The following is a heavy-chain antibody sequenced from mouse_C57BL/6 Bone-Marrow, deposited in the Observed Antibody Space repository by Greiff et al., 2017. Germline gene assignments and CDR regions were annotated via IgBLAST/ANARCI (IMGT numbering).Heavy chain of an antibody. CDR1: GFTFSSYG. V-gene: IGHV5-6*01. J-gene: IGHJ1*03. Sequence: EVKLVESGGDLVKPGGSLTLSCAASGFTFSSYGMSWVRQTPDKRLEWVATISSGGSYTYYPDSVKGRFTISRDNAKNTLYLQMSSLKSEDTAMYYCARDDWYFDVWGTGTTVTVSS. CDR2: ISSGGSYT. CDR3: ARDDWYFDV.